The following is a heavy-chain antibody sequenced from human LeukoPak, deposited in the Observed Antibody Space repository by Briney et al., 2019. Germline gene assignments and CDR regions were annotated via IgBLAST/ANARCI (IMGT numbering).Heavy chain of an antibody. V-gene: IGHV3-23*01. J-gene: IGHJ3*02. CDR3: ARDRAFPNDVFDI. Sequence: PGGSLSLSCAASGFTFSNYAMSWVRQAPGKGLEWVSAIHGTDGRTWYPDSVKGRCTISRDNSRNTLYLQLNSLRAEDTAVYYCARDRAFPNDVFDIWGQGTMVSVSS. D-gene: IGHD2/OR15-2a*01. CDR1: GFTFSNYA. CDR2: IHGTDGRT.